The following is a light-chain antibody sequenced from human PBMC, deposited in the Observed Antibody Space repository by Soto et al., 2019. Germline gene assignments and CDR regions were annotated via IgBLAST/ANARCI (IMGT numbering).Light chain of an antibody. J-gene: IGLJ1*01. Sequence: QSVLTQARSVSGSPGQSVTISCTGTSSDVGGYNYVSWYQQHPGKAPKLIIYDVSERPSGVPDRFSGSKSGNTASLTISGLQADDEADYYCCSYAGSYTLYVFGTGTKVTVL. CDR3: CSYAGSYTLYV. V-gene: IGLV2-11*01. CDR1: SSDVGGYNY. CDR2: DVS.